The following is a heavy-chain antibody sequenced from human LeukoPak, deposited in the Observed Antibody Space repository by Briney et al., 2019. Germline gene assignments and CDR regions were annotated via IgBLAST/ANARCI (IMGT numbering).Heavy chain of an antibody. V-gene: IGHV3-21*01. CDR1: GFTFSSYS. CDR3: ARDLYGYSGSYDY. CDR2: ISSSSSYI. D-gene: IGHD1-26*01. Sequence: GGSLRLSCAASGFTFSSYSMNWVRQAPGKGLEWVSSISSSSSYIYYADSVKGRFTISRDNAKNSLYLQMNSLRAEDTAVYYCARDLYGYSGSYDYWGQGTLVTVSS. J-gene: IGHJ4*02.